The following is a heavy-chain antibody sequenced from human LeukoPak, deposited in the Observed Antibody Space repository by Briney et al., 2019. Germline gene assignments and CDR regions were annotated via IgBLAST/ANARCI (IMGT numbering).Heavy chain of an antibody. Sequence: ASVNVSCKASGCAFSSYAISWVRQAPGQGLEWMGRIIPILGLANYAQKFQGRVTITADKSTSTAYMELSSLRSEDTAVYYCATAPSRMQLWLNDYYGMDVWGQGTTVTVSS. J-gene: IGHJ6*02. CDR2: IIPILGLA. D-gene: IGHD3-10*01. CDR1: GCAFSSYA. CDR3: ATAPSRMQLWLNDYYGMDV. V-gene: IGHV1-69*04.